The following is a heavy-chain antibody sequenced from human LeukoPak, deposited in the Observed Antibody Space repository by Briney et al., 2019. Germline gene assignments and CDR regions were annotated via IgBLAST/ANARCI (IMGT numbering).Heavy chain of an antibody. CDR3: AREGYFDSGDYYY. Sequence: SETLSHTCTVSGGSISNYYWTWIRQPAGKGLEWIGRIYSSGSTNYNPSLKSRVTMSVDTSNNQFSLKLSSVTAADTAVYYCAREGYFDSGDYYYWGQGTLVTVSS. J-gene: IGHJ4*02. CDR1: GGSISNYY. V-gene: IGHV4-4*07. D-gene: IGHD3-22*01. CDR2: IYSSGST.